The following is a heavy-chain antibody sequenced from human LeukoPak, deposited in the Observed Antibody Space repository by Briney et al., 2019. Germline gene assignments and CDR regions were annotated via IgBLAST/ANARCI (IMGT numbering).Heavy chain of an antibody. CDR2: ISHDGSNK. CDR1: GFTFSTYG. V-gene: IGHV3-30*03. CDR3: ARDSGGSSDY. D-gene: IGHD1-26*01. J-gene: IGHJ4*02. Sequence: GGSLRLSCADSGFTFSTYGMHWVRQAPGKGLEWVAAISHDGSNKNYGDSVKGRFTVSRDNSKNTLYLQMNSLRAEDTAVYYCARDSGGSSDYWGQGTLVTVSS.